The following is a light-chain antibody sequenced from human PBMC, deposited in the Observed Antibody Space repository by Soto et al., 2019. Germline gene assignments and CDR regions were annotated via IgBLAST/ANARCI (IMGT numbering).Light chain of an antibody. Sequence: EIVLTQSPGTLSLSPGEGATLSCRASQTVTVNSLAWYQQTPGQTPRLLIYDASTRATGIPHRFNGSGSGTDFLLTISRLEPEDFAMYYCQQYGDSLFTFGPGTKVDI. CDR2: DAS. CDR3: QQYGDSLFT. CDR1: QTVTVNS. J-gene: IGKJ3*01. V-gene: IGKV3-20*01.